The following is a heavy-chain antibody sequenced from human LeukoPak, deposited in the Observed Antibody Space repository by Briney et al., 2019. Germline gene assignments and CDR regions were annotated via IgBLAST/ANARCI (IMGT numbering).Heavy chain of an antibody. CDR3: AAFSSSWQLTY. CDR2: IYPNTGGT. D-gene: IGHD6-13*01. Sequence: ASVKVSCKASGYTFSDYYMQWLRLAPGQGLEWMGRIYPNTGGTNSAQKFQGRVTMTSDTSISTAYMEVTSLRSDDTAVYYCAAFSSSWQLTYWGQGTLVTVSS. J-gene: IGHJ4*02. CDR1: GYTFSDYY. V-gene: IGHV1-2*06.